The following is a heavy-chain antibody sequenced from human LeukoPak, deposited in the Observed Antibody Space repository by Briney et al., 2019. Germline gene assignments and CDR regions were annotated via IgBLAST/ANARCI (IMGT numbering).Heavy chain of an antibody. CDR3: AGGRGYYDSSGYYYHVGGDYFDY. CDR1: GGTFSSYA. CDR2: IIPIFGTA. J-gene: IGHJ4*02. V-gene: IGHV1-69*06. Sequence: ASVKVSCKASGGTFSSYAISWVRQAPGQGLEWMGGIIPIFGTANYAQKFQGRVTITADKSTSTAYMELSSLRSEDTAVYYCAGGRGYYDSSGYYYHVGGDYFDYWGQGTLVTVSS. D-gene: IGHD3-22*01.